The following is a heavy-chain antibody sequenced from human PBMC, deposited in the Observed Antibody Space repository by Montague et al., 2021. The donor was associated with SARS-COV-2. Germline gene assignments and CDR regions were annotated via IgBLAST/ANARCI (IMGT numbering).Heavy chain of an antibody. J-gene: IGHJ4*02. CDR3: ARAQNICFIANCVNYFDL. CDR1: GGSTSNYY. Sequence: SETLSLTCSVSGGSTSNYYWTWIQQSPGKGLQWIGYIFYTGSTKFNPSLKSRVSMSLDTYKNHFSLRLSAVTAADTARYYCARAQNICFIANCVNYFDLWGLGALVTVSS. D-gene: IGHD2-15*01. CDR2: IFYTGST. V-gene: IGHV4-59*01.